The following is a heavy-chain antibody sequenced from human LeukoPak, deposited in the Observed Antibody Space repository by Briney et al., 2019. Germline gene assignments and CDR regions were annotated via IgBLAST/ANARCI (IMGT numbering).Heavy chain of an antibody. Sequence: GGSLRLSCAASGFIFGSYVMHWVRQPPGKGLEWVSRISHDGSVTNYADSVKGRFTISRDNSKNTLYLQMNSLRAEDTAVYYCAKASYYDSSGHFDYWGQGTLVTVSS. CDR1: GFIFGSYV. V-gene: IGHV3-74*01. D-gene: IGHD3-22*01. CDR3: AKASYYDSSGHFDY. CDR2: ISHDGSVT. J-gene: IGHJ4*02.